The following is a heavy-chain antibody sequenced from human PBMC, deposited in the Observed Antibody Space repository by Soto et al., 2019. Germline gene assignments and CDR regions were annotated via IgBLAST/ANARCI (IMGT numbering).Heavy chain of an antibody. CDR2: ISPGNGNT. Sequence: ASVKVSCKASGYTFTSYTIHWVRQAPGQRLEWMGWISPGNGNTNYPQKFQGRVAITRDTSASTAYMELSSLRPEDTAVYYCARDPTGDDFWSGLYYYYYGMDVWGQGTTVTVSS. CDR1: GYTFTSYT. V-gene: IGHV1-3*01. D-gene: IGHD3-3*01. J-gene: IGHJ6*02. CDR3: ARDPTGDDFWSGLYYYYYGMDV.